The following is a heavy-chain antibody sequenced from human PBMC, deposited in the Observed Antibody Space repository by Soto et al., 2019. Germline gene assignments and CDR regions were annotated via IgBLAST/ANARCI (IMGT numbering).Heavy chain of an antibody. V-gene: IGHV3-30-3*01. CDR3: TSDYDYTSS. Sequence: PGGSLRLSCAASGFTFSSYAMHWVRQAPGQGLEWVAVISYGGSNKYYADFVKGRFTISRDNSKNMLYLQMNSLRPEDTAVYYCTSDYDYTSSWGQGTLVTVSS. CDR2: ISYGGSNK. J-gene: IGHJ5*02. D-gene: IGHD3-16*01. CDR1: GFTFSSYA.